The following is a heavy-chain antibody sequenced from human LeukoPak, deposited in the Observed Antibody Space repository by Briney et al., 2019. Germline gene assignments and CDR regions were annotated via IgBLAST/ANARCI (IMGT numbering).Heavy chain of an antibody. J-gene: IGHJ4*02. D-gene: IGHD3-10*01. CDR2: ISGSGGST. V-gene: IGHV3-23*01. Sequence: GGSLRLSCVVSGISLSNYAMSWVRQAPGKGLEWVSAISGSGGSTYYADSVKGRFTISRDNSKNTLYLQMNSLRAEDTAVYYCAKDTRDYYGSGSHPYYWGQGTLVTVSS. CDR1: GISLSNYA. CDR3: AKDTRDYYGSGSHPYY.